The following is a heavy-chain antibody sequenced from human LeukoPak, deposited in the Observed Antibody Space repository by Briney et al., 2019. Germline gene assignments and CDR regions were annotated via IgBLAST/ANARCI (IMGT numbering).Heavy chain of an antibody. CDR2: INTNTGNP. Sequence: ASVKVSCKASGYTFTSYAMNWVRQAPGQGLEWMGWINTNTGNPTYAQGFTGRFVFSLDTSVSTAYLQISSLKAEDTAVYYCARDGHYDILTGYYWWGSVPDYWGQGTLVTVSS. V-gene: IGHV7-4-1*02. CDR1: GYTFTSYA. J-gene: IGHJ4*01. CDR3: ARDGHYDILTGYYWWGSVPDY. D-gene: IGHD3-9*01.